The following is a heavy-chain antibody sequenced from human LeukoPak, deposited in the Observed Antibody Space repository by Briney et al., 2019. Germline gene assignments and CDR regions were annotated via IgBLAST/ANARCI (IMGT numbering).Heavy chain of an antibody. CDR3: AKDSEQQLVLGAFDI. D-gene: IGHD6-13*01. Sequence: GRSLRLSCAASGFTFSSYAMHWVRQAPGKGLEWVAVISYDGSNKYYADSVKGRFTISRDNSKNTLYLQMNSLRAEDTAVYYCAKDSEQQLVLGAFDIWGQGTMVTVSS. CDR2: ISYDGSNK. J-gene: IGHJ3*02. CDR1: GFTFSSYA. V-gene: IGHV3-30-3*01.